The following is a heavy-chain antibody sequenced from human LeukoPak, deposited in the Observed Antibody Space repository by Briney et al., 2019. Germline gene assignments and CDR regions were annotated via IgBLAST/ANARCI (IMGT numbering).Heavy chain of an antibody. CDR2: ISSSSSNI. CDR3: ARASTITVRPGGYYHYYMVV. D-gene: IGHD6-6*01. CDR1: GFTFSYYS. V-gene: IGHV3-48*02. Sequence: PGGSLRLSCAASGFTFSYYSMNWVRQAPGKGLEWVSYISSSSSNIYYADSVKGRFTITRDNAKNSQFLQMNSLRDEDTAVYYCARASTITVRPGGYYHYYMVVWGKGTTVTVSS. J-gene: IGHJ6*03.